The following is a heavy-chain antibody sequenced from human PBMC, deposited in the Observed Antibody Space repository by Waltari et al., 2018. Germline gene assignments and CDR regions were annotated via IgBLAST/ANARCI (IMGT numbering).Heavy chain of an antibody. CDR3: ARDYCDRTNGHGMDV. V-gene: IGHV3-30*09. D-gene: IGHD2-2*01. J-gene: IGHJ6*02. Sequence: AAGKGLEGVAGISYNERNICYIDAVTAGVAISRDNPKRTLDLQMNSVRAEDTAVYYCARDYCDRTNGHGMDVWGQGTTVTVSS. CDR2: ISYNERNI.